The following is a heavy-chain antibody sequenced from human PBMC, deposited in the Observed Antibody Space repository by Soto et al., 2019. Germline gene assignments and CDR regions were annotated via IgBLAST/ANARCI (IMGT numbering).Heavy chain of an antibody. Sequence: VQLVESGGGLVQPGGSLRLSCAASGFKFRGYWITWVRQAPGKQVEWVANIHRDGNEKYYVDSVKGRFSISRDSAKNPGYLQMKSLRAEDTAVYYCAGGGYSSSWYWALGGKGTTVTVSS. CDR2: IHRDGNEK. D-gene: IGHD6-13*01. CDR3: AGGGYSSSWYWAL. CDR1: GFKFRGYW. J-gene: IGHJ6*04. V-gene: IGHV3-7*01.